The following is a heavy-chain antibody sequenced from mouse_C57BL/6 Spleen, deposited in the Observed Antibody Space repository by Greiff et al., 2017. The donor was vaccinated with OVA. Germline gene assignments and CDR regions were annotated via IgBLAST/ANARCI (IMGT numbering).Heavy chain of an antibody. Sequence: EVQLVESGPGLVKPSQSLSLTCSVTGYSITSGYYWNWIRQFPGNKLEWMGYISYDGSNNYNPSLKNRISITRDTSKNQFFLKLNSVTTEDTATYYCARGITTEGFAYWGQGTLVTVSA. J-gene: IGHJ3*01. CDR2: ISYDGSN. CDR1: GYSITSGYY. CDR3: ARGITTEGFAY. D-gene: IGHD1-1*01. V-gene: IGHV3-6*01.